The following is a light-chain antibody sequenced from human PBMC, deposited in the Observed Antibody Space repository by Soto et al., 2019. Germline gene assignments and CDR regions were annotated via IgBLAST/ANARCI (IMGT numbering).Light chain of an antibody. V-gene: IGKV1-39*01. J-gene: IGKJ1*01. CDR1: QSITSY. Sequence: DIQMTQSPSSLSASVGDRVTITCRASQSITSYLNWYQQEPGKAPELLIHAASSLQSGVPSRFSGSGSGTDFTLTISSLQPEDFATYYCQQTYGTPQTSGQGTKVDIK. CDR3: QQTYGTPQT. CDR2: AAS.